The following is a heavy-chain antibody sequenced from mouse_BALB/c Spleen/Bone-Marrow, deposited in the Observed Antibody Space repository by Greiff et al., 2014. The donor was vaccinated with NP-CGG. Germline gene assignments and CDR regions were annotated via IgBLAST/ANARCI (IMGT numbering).Heavy chain of an antibody. V-gene: IGHV5-4*02. CDR2: ISDGGSYT. D-gene: IGHD1-1*02. J-gene: IGHJ4*01. CDR1: GFTFSDYC. CDR3: ARSGERYGAMDY. Sequence: EVKLVESGGGLVKPGGSLKLSCAASGFTFSDYCMYWVRQTPEKRLEWVATISDGGSYTYYPDSVKGRFTISRDNAKNNLYLQMSSLKSEDTAMYYCARSGERYGAMDYWGQGTSVTVFS.